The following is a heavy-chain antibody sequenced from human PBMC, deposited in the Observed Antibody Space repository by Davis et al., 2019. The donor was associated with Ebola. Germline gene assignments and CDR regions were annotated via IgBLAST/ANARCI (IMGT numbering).Heavy chain of an antibody. CDR3: VKDPGGWVLGY. CDR1: GFTFSSYG. Sequence: GESLKISCAASGFTFSSYGMHWVRQAPGKGLEWVAFIRYHGSDKYYAESVKGRFTISRDNSKNTLYLQMNSLRGDDTAVYYCVKDPGGWVLGYWGQGTLVTVSS. J-gene: IGHJ4*02. CDR2: IRYHGSDK. V-gene: IGHV3-30*02. D-gene: IGHD6-19*01.